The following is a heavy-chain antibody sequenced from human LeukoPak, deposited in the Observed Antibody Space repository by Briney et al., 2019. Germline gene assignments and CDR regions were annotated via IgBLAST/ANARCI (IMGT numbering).Heavy chain of an antibody. CDR2: IYYSGST. CDR3: ARHFQRGGTMVRGVIITGFVWFDP. J-gene: IGHJ5*02. D-gene: IGHD3-10*01. Sequence: PSETLSLTCTVSGGSISSSSYYWGWIRQPPGKGLEWIGSIYYSGSTYYNPSLKSRVTISVDTSKNQFSLKLSSVTAADTAVYYCARHFQRGGTMVRGVIITGFVWFDPWGQGTLVTVSS. V-gene: IGHV4-39*01. CDR1: GGSISSSSYY.